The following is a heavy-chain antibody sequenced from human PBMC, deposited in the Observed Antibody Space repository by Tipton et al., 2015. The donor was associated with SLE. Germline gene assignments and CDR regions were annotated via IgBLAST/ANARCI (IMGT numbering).Heavy chain of an antibody. V-gene: IGHV3-48*03. CDR1: GFTFSSYE. J-gene: IGHJ4*02. CDR2: ISGSGNTI. D-gene: IGHD1/OR15-1a*01. Sequence: GSLRLSCATSGFTFSSYEMNWVRQAPGKGLEWISYISGSGNTIYYADSVKGRFTISRDSAKSSLYLQMNSLRAEDTAVYYCAREGVNSPDYWGQGTLVTVSS. CDR3: AREGVNSPDY.